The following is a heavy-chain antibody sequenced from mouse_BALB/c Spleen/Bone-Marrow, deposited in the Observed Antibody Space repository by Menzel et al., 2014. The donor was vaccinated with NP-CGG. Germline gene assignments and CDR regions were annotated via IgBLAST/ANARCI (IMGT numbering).Heavy chain of an antibody. CDR2: INPDSSTI. V-gene: IGHV4-1*02. D-gene: IGHD2-3*01. CDR3: SRLGYYGGFAY. CDR1: GFDFSRYW. Sequence: EVHLVESGGGLVQPGGSLKLSCAASGFDFSRYWMSWVRQAPGKGLEWIGEINPDSSTINYTPSLKYKFIISRDSAKNTLYLQMSKVRSEDTALYYCSRLGYYGGFAYWGQGTLVTVSA. J-gene: IGHJ3*01.